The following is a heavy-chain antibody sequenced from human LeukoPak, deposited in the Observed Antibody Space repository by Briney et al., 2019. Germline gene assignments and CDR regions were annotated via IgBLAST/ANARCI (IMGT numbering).Heavy chain of an antibody. D-gene: IGHD6-6*01. Sequence: SVKVSCKASGGTFSSYAISWVRQAPGQGLEWMGGIIPIFGTANYAQKFQGRVTITADKSTSTAYMELSSLRSEDTAVYYCARALLEYSSSSDDYWGQGTPVTVSS. CDR3: ARALLEYSSSSDDY. J-gene: IGHJ4*02. V-gene: IGHV1-69*06. CDR1: GGTFSSYA. CDR2: IIPIFGTA.